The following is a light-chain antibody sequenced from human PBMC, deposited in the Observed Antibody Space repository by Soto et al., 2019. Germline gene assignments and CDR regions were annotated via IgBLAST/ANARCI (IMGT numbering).Light chain of an antibody. CDR1: KSINSWY. CDR3: QEYGTSPLT. J-gene: IGKJ4*01. V-gene: IGKV3-20*01. Sequence: EIVLTQSPGTLSLSPGESATLSCRASKSINSWYLGWYQQKGGQAPRLLISGASNRATGIPERFSGSGSGTEFTLTISRLEPEDFAVYYCQEYGTSPLTFGGGTKVEI. CDR2: GAS.